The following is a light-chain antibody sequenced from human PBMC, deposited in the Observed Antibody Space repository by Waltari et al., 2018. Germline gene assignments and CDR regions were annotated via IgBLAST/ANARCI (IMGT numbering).Light chain of an antibody. J-gene: IGKJ1*01. V-gene: IGKV3-20*01. CDR3: QKYGSLPAT. Sequence: EIMLTQSPGTLSLSPGERATLSCRASQSISRYLAWYQHKPGQAPRLLIYDASSRATGISDRFSGSGSGTDFSLTISRLEPEDFAVYYCQKYGSLPATFGQGTKVEIK. CDR1: QSISRY. CDR2: DAS.